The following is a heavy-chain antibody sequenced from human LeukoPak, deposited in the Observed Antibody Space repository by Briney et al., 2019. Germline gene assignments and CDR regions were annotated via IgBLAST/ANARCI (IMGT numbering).Heavy chain of an antibody. CDR2: LYHPDST. V-gene: IGHV4-39*01. J-gene: IGHJ6*03. CDR3: ARQYDSYFYYYLDL. CDR1: GGSISSGDYY. Sequence: SETLSLTCTVSGGSISSGDYYWSWIRQPPGKGLEWIGSLYHPDSTYYNPSLKSRVTMSVDTSRNQFSLRLSFVTAADTAVYYCARQYDSYFYYYLDLWGTGTTVTVSS.